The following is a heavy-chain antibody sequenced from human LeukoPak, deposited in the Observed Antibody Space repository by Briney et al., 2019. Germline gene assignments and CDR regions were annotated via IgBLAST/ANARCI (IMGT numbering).Heavy chain of an antibody. V-gene: IGHV4-59*01. CDR2: MYNSGST. J-gene: IGHJ4*02. D-gene: IGHD6-19*01. CDR1: GGSISSYY. CDR3: ARAANSGWSHLDY. Sequence: PSETLSLTCTVSGGSISSYYLSWLRQPPGKGLEWMGYMYNSGSTNYNPSLKSRVIISVDTSKNPFSLQLSSVSAADTAVYYCARAANSGWSHLDYWGQGTLVTVSS.